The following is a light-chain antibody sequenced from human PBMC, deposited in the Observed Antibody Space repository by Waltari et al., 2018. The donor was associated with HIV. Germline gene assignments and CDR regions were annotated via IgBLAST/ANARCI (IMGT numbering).Light chain of an antibody. CDR3: QAWDSNVFV. J-gene: IGLJ2*01. CDR2: QDN. CDR1: KLGDKY. Sequence: SYELTQPPSMSVSPGQTANIVCSGDKLGDKYVSWYQQKPGQSPVLVIYQDNKRPSGIPERFSGSSSGNTATLTIRGAHSLDEADFYCQAWDSNVFVFGGGTKLTVL. V-gene: IGLV3-1*01.